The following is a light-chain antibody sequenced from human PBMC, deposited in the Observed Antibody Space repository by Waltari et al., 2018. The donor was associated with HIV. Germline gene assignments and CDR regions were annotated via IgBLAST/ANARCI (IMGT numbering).Light chain of an antibody. CDR1: QSLSSKY. CDR2: GTS. CDR3: QQYDKSPT. V-gene: IGKV3-20*01. Sequence: EILLTQSPCTRYLSTAERAALSCRASQSLSSKYLAWYQQRPGQAPRLLIYGTSDRATGIPDRFSGSGSGTDFTLTISRLEPEDSAVYHCQQYDKSPTFGQGTKLEI. J-gene: IGKJ2*01.